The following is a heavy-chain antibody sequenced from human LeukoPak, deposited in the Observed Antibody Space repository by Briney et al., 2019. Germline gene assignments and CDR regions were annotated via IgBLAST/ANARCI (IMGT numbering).Heavy chain of an antibody. Sequence: PGGSLRLSCAASGFTFSDYSMNWVRQAPGKGLEWVAVIWYDGSNKDYADSVKGRFTVSRDNSRNTLFLQMNSLRVEDTAVYYCATDRATQYFDYWGQGTLVSVPS. D-gene: IGHD2-15*01. CDR2: IWYDGSNK. CDR3: ATDRATQYFDY. J-gene: IGHJ4*02. V-gene: IGHV3-33*08. CDR1: GFTFSDYS.